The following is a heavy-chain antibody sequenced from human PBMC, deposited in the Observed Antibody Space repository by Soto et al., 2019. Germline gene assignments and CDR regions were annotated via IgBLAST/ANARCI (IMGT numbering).Heavy chain of an antibody. D-gene: IGHD4-17*01. V-gene: IGHV3-7*05. CDR3: AREEWNDYGDYYFDY. CDR2: IKQDGSEK. CDR1: GFTFSSYW. Sequence: GGSLRLSCAASGFTFSSYWMSWVRQAPGKGLGWVANIKQDGSEKYYVDSVKGRFTISRDNAKNSLYLQMNSLRAEDTAVYYCAREEWNDYGDYYFDYWGQGTLVTVSS. J-gene: IGHJ4*02.